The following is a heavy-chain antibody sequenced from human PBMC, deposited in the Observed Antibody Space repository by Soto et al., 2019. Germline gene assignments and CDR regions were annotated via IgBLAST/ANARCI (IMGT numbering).Heavy chain of an antibody. D-gene: IGHD3-22*01. CDR2: INPNSGGT. CDR1: GYTFTGYY. Sequence: ASVKVSCKASGYTFTGYYMHWVRQAPGQGLEWMGWINPNSGGTNYAQKFQGWVTMTRDTSISTAYMELSRLRSDDTAVYYCAREYYYDSSGQAFDIWGQGTMDTVSS. V-gene: IGHV1-2*04. J-gene: IGHJ3*02. CDR3: AREYYYDSSGQAFDI.